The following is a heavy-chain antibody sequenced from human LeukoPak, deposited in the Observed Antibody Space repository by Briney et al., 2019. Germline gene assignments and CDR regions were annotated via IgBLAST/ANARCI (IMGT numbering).Heavy chain of an antibody. CDR2: ISGSGGST. V-gene: IGHV3-23*01. CDR3: AKGTYGAPPWYFDY. D-gene: IGHD4-17*01. Sequence: PGGSLRLSCAASGFTFSSYAMSWVRQAPGKGLEWVSGISGSGGSTYYADSVKGRFTISRDNPKNTLYLQMNSLRAEDTAVYYCAKGTYGAPPWYFDYWGQGTLVTVSS. CDR1: GFTFSSYA. J-gene: IGHJ4*02.